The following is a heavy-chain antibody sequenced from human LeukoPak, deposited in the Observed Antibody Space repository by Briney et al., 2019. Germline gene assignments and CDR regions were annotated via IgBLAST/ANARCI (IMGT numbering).Heavy chain of an antibody. V-gene: IGHV1-2*02. CDR2: INPNSGGT. Sequence: ASVNVSRKASGDTFTGYYMHWVRQAPGQGLEWMGWINPNSGGTNYAQKFQGRVTMTRDTSISTAYMELSRLRSDDTAVCYCAREGDYSGYDLGIDYWGQGTLVSVSS. CDR3: AREGDYSGYDLGIDY. J-gene: IGHJ4*02. CDR1: GDTFTGYY. D-gene: IGHD5-12*01.